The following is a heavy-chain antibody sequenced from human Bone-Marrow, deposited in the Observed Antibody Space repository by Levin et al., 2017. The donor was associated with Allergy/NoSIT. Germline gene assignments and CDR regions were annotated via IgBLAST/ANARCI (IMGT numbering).Heavy chain of an antibody. J-gene: IGHJ4*02. CDR2: INPSGAYT. V-gene: IGHV1-46*01. CDR1: EFTSSTYY. CDR3: ARDLQHYSSWYSFDL. D-gene: IGHD5-12*01. Sequence: GESLKISCKASEFTSSTYYIHWVRQAPGQGLEWVGQINPSGAYTRFAEKFPGRVTMTRDTSTNTVYMELSSLYSDDTAVYYCARDLQHYSSWYSFDLWGQGTLVTVSS.